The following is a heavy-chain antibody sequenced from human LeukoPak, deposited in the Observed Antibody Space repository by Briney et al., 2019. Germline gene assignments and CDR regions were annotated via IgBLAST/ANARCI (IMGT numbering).Heavy chain of an antibody. CDR3: ARVGYSYVIHDWSRTGLGAYPTKYYYHMDV. CDR2: IHPSGST. Sequence: TSEPLSLTCTVYGWSFSDYDWGWIRQPPGKGLEWIGEIHPSGSTNYSPSLKSRVTISLDACKRQFSLKLSSVAAEDTAVYFCARVGYSYVIHDWSRTGLGAYPTKYYYHMDVWDKGTTVTVSS. V-gene: IGHV4-34*01. CDR1: GWSFSDYD. D-gene: IGHD5-18*01. J-gene: IGHJ6*03.